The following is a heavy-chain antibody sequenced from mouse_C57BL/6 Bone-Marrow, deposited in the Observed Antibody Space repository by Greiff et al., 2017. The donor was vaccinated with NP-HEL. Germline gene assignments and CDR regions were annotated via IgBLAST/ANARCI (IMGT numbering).Heavy chain of an antibody. Sequence: VKLMESDAELVKPGASVKISCKVSGYTFTDHTIHWMKQRPEQGLEWIGYIYPRDGSTKYNEKFKGKATLTADKSSSTAYMQLNSLTSEDSAVYFCARTSVLLRRYAMDYWGQGTSVTVSS. CDR1: GYTFTDHT. V-gene: IGHV1-78*01. CDR3: ARTSVLLRRYAMDY. CDR2: IYPRDGST. D-gene: IGHD1-1*01. J-gene: IGHJ4*01.